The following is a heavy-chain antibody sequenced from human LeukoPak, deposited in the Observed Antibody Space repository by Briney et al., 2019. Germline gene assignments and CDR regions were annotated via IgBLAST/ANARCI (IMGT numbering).Heavy chain of an antibody. CDR2: ISSSSDYI. D-gene: IGHD1-14*01. V-gene: IGHV3-21*01. J-gene: IGHJ5*02. CDR3: ARDRNFGFDP. CDR1: GFTFSSYN. Sequence: PGGSLRLSCAASGFTFSSYNMNWVRQAPGKGLEWVSSISSSSDYIYYADSVKGRFTISRDNAKNSLYLQMNSLRAEDTAVYYCARDRNFGFDPWGQGTLVTVSS.